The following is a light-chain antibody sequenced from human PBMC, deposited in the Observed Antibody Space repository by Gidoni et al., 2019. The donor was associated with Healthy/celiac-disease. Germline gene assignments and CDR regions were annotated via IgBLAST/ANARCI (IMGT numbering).Light chain of an antibody. CDR3: QSADSSGTYWV. V-gene: IGLV3-25*03. Sequence: SYDLTHPPSFPLSPGQTARITCSGDALPKQYAYWYQQKPGQAPVLVIYKDSERPSGIPERFSGSSSGTTVTLTISGVQAEDEADYYCQSADSSGTYWVFGGGTKLTVL. CDR1: ALPKQY. J-gene: IGLJ3*02. CDR2: KDS.